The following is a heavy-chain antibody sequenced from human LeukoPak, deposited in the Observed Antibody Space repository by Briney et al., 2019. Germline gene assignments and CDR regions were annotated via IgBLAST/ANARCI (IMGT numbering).Heavy chain of an antibody. CDR2: IYPSNSDT. Sequence: GPPRKISSQGLGSSFTSYWTAGVRPMPGKGLEWRGLIYPSNSDTNYSPSFQGQVTITADKSISTAYLQWSNLKASDAAMYYCARRYTIVGVITIDHWGQGTLVTVSS. J-gene: IGHJ4*02. CDR3: ARRYTIVGVITIDH. V-gene: IGHV5-51*01. D-gene: IGHD3-3*01. CDR1: GSSFTSYW.